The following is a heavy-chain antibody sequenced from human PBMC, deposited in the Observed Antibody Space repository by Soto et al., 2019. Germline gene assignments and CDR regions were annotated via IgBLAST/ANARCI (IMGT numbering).Heavy chain of an antibody. Sequence: SVKVSCKASGGTFSSYAISWVRQAPGQGLEWMGGIIPIFGTANYAQKFQGRVTITADESTSTAYMELSSLRSEDTAVYYCAHLNSLGELSFGWFDPWGQGNLVTVSS. CDR1: GGTFSSYA. CDR3: AHLNSLGELSFGWFDP. V-gene: IGHV1-69*13. J-gene: IGHJ5*02. D-gene: IGHD3-16*01. CDR2: IIPIFGTA.